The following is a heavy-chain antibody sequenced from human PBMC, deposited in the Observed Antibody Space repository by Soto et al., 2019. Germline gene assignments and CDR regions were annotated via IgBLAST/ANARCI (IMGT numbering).Heavy chain of an antibody. D-gene: IGHD3-10*01. CDR3: ANDWCGEPFFDY. J-gene: IGHJ4*02. CDR1: GFTFTNYG. CDR2: VSIGSDNL. V-gene: IGHV3-23*01. Sequence: EVQLLESGGGLVQPGGSLRLSCEASGFTFTNYGMSWLRQAPGKGLEWLATVSIGSDNLHYAHTVKCRFTISRDNSRNTLYLQMNRLRAEDTAVYYFANDWCGEPFFDYWGRSTLVTVSS.